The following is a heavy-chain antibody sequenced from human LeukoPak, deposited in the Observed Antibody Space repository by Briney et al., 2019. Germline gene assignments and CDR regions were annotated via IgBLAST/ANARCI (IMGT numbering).Heavy chain of an antibody. V-gene: IGHV3-30-3*01. D-gene: IGHD7-27*01. J-gene: IGHJ4*02. CDR2: ISYDGSHK. CDR1: GFTFSSYS. Sequence: GGSLRLSCAASGFTFSSYSMHWVRQAPGKGLEWVAVISYDGSHKYYGDSVKGRFTISRDNSKNTLYLQINSLRAEDTAMYYCARDPGERGLHRYYFDYWGQGTLVTVSS. CDR3: ARDPGERGLHRYYFDY.